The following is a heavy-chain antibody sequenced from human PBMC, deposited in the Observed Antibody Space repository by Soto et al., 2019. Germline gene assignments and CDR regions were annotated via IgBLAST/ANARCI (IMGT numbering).Heavy chain of an antibody. CDR3: ARSPPPDYYDSSGTFDY. V-gene: IGHV1-3*01. CDR2: INAGNGNT. D-gene: IGHD3-22*01. Sequence: GASVKVSCKASGYTFTSYAMHWVRQAPGQRLEWMGWINAGNGNTKYSQKFQGRVTITRDTSASTAYMELSSLRSEDTAVYYCARSPPPDYYDSSGTFDYWGQGTLVTVSS. CDR1: GYTFTSYA. J-gene: IGHJ4*02.